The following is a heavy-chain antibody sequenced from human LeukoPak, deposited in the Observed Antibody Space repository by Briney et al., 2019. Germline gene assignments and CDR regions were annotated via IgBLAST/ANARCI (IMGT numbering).Heavy chain of an antibody. V-gene: IGHV4-38-2*02. J-gene: IGHJ4*02. CDR1: GYSISSGYY. CDR2: IYHSGST. CDR3: AREVNDYGSF. D-gene: IGHD4-17*01. Sequence: SETLSLTCTVSGYSISSGYYWGWIRQPLGKGLEWIGSIYHSGSTYYNPSLKSRVTISVDTSKNQFSLKLSSVTAADTAVYYCAREVNDYGSFWGQGTLVTVSS.